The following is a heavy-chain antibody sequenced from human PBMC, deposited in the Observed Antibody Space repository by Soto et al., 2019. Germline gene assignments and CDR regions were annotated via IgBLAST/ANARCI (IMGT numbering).Heavy chain of an antibody. CDR3: ARQDWYRMIRAH. Sequence: SETLSLTCTVSGGSISSSSYYWGWIRQPPGKGLEWIGSIYYSGSTYYNPSLKSRVTISVDTSKNQFSLKLSSVTAADTAVYYCARQDWYRMIRAHWGQGTLVTVSS. CDR1: GGSISSSSYY. J-gene: IGHJ4*02. V-gene: IGHV4-39*01. D-gene: IGHD3-16*01. CDR2: IYYSGST.